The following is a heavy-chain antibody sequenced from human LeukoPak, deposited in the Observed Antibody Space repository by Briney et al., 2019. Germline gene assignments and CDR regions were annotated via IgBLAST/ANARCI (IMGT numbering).Heavy chain of an antibody. CDR2: ISDSGSLT. Sequence: SGGSLRLSCAASGFAFSSQAMGWVRQAPGKGLEWVSVISDSGSLTYYADSVKGRFTISRDSSKKTLFLQLNSLRAKDTAIYYCAKDARRTDGWYYFDYWGQGALVTVSS. V-gene: IGHV3-23*01. J-gene: IGHJ4*02. D-gene: IGHD6-19*01. CDR3: AKDARRTDGWYYFDY. CDR1: GFAFSSQA.